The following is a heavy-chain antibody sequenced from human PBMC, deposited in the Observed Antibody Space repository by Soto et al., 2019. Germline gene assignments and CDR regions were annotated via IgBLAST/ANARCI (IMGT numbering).Heavy chain of an antibody. CDR1: GGSFSGYY. Sequence: QVQLQQWGAGLLKPSETLSLTCAVYGGSFSGYYWSWIRQPPGKGLEWIGEINHSGSTNYNPSLKRRVTIPVDTSKHQFSLKLSSVTAADTAVYYCARARRFDPWGQGTLVTVSS. V-gene: IGHV4-34*01. CDR2: INHSGST. CDR3: ARARRFDP. J-gene: IGHJ5*02.